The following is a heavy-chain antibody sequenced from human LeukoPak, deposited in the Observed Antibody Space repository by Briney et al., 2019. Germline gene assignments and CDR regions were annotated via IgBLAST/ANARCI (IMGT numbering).Heavy chain of an antibody. D-gene: IGHD6-13*01. V-gene: IGHV3-23*01. J-gene: IGHJ5*02. CDR2: ISGSGGST. CDR3: ARVDGYSSSNWFDP. CDR1: GFTFSSYG. Sequence: PGGSLRLSCAASGFTFSSYGMSWVRQAPGKGLEWVSAISGSGGSTYYADSVKGRFTISRDNAKNSLYLQMNGLRAEDTAVYYCARVDGYSSSNWFDPWGQGTLVTVSS.